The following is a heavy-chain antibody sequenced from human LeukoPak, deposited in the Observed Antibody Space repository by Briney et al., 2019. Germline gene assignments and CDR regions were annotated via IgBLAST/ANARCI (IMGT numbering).Heavy chain of an antibody. V-gene: IGHV3-23*01. CDR1: GLTFSSHW. D-gene: IGHD6-19*01. CDR3: AKCSTSAYTTGWCNWIDP. CDR2: TVSRGTT. J-gene: IGHJ5*02. Sequence: TGGSLRLSCAASGLTFSSHWMHWVRQAPGKGLVWVSSTVSRGTTQYADSVKGRFTVSRDTSKNTLYLQMNSLRADDTAVYYCAKCSTSAYTTGWCNWIDPWGQGTLVTVSS.